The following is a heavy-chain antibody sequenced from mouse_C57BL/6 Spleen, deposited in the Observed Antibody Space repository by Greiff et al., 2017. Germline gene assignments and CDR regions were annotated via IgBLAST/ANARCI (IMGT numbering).Heavy chain of an antibody. Sequence: DVMLVESGGGLVKPGGSLKLSCAASGFTFSSYAMSWVRQTPEKRLEWVATISDGGSYTYYPDNVKGRFTISRDNAKNNLYLQMSHLKSEDTAMYYCARDLDYYSNSSYWYFDVWGTGTTVTVSS. J-gene: IGHJ1*03. D-gene: IGHD2-5*01. CDR3: ARDLDYYSNSSYWYFDV. V-gene: IGHV5-4*01. CDR1: GFTFSSYA. CDR2: ISDGGSYT.